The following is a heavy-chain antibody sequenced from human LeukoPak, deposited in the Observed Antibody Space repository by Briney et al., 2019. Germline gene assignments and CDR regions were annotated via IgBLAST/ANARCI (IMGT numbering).Heavy chain of an antibody. CDR2: ITVYNGNT. V-gene: IGHV1-18*01. D-gene: IGHD6-13*01. CDR1: GYTFTSLD. CDR3: ARAPYSSSWYYYYGMDV. J-gene: IGHJ6*02. Sequence: ASVKVSCKASGYTFTSLDINWVRQAPGQGLEWMGRITVYNGNTNYAHKLQGRVTMTTDTSTSTAYMELRSLRSDDTAVYYCARAPYSSSWYYYYGMDVWGQGTTVTVSS.